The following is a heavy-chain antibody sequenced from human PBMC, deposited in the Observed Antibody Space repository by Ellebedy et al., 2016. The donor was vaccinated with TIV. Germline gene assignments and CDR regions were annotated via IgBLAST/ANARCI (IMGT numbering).Heavy chain of an antibody. Sequence: AASVKVSCKASGYTFTGYYMHWVRQAPGQGLEWMGWINPYSGGTNYAQNFQGRVTMTRDTSISTAYMELSRLRSDDTAVYYCARVWGTSKTFDPWGQGTLVTVSS. D-gene: IGHD1-14*01. CDR2: INPYSGGT. V-gene: IGHV1-2*02. J-gene: IGHJ5*02. CDR3: ARVWGTSKTFDP. CDR1: GYTFTGYY.